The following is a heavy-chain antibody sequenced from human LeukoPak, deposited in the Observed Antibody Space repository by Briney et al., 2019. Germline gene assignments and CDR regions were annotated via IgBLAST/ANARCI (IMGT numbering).Heavy chain of an antibody. CDR2: IIPMLTIA. D-gene: IGHD2-21*02. Sequence: SVRVSCKTSGDTFSSYAINWVRQAPGQGLEWMGRIIPMLTIANYAQKFQGRVTITADKSTSTAYMELSSLRSEDTAVYYCARDEGDCPDYWGQGTLVTVSS. V-gene: IGHV1-69*04. CDR1: GDTFSSYA. J-gene: IGHJ4*02. CDR3: ARDEGDCPDY.